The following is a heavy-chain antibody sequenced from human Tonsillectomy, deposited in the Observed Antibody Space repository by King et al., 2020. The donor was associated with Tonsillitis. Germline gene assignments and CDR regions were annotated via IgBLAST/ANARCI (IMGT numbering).Heavy chain of an antibody. CDR2: IYYSGST. CDR1: GGSITTSSYY. V-gene: IGHV4-39*01. D-gene: IGHD3-22*01. Sequence: QLQESGPGLVKPSETLSLTCTVSGGSITTSSYYWGWIRQPPGKWLEWIGSIYYSGSTYYNPSLRSRVTISVDTSKNQFSLKLSSVAAADTAVYYCARHSGYYDSSGYSYDHWGQGTLVTVSS. J-gene: IGHJ4*02. CDR3: ARHSGYYDSSGYSYDH.